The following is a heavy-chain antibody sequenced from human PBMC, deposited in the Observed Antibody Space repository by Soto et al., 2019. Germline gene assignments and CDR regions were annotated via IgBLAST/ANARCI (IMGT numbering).Heavy chain of an antibody. Sequence: GGSLRLSCAASGFTFSSFGMHWVRQAPGKGLEWVSLIWYDGSKKSYGDSVKGRFTISRDNSRNTVYLQMNSLRADDTAVYYCARDASYYSRGSGYCPSRSGMGVWGQGTTVTVAS. CDR1: GFTFSSFG. V-gene: IGHV3-33*01. CDR3: ARDASYYSRGSGYCPSRSGMGV. J-gene: IGHJ6*01. D-gene: IGHD3-22*01. CDR2: IWYDGSKK.